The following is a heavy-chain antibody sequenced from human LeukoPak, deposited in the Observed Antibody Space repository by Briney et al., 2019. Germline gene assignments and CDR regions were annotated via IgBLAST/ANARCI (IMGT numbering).Heavy chain of an antibody. CDR3: ARDGNRIKYCSGGSCRKAKFDY. CDR1: GFTFSSYE. J-gene: IGHJ4*02. D-gene: IGHD2-15*01. V-gene: IGHV3-48*03. CDR2: ISSSGSTI. Sequence: HPGGSLRLSCAASGFTFSSYEMNWVRQAPGKGLEWVSYISSSGSTIYYADSVKGRFTISRDNAKNSLYLQMNSLRAEDTAVYYCARDGNRIKYCSGGSCRKAKFDYWGQGTLVTVSP.